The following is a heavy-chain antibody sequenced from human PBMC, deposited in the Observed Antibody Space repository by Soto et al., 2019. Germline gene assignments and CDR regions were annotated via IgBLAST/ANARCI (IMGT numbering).Heavy chain of an antibody. CDR1: GDSICSGGDY. V-gene: IGHV4-31*03. CDR3: ARVPIAGPSYDFWSGYPPAFDN. J-gene: IGHJ4*02. Sequence: SELLSLTCTVSGDSICSGGDYWSWIRQHPGKGLEWIGYIYYSGSTYYNPSLKSRVTISVDTSKNQFSLKLSAVTAADTAVYYCARVPIAGPSYDFWSGYPPAFDNSGQRTLVSVSS. CDR2: IYYSGST. D-gene: IGHD3-3*01.